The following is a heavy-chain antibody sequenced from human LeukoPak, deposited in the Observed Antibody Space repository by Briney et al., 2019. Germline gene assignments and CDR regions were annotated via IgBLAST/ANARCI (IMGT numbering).Heavy chain of an antibody. CDR1: GYTFTSYY. D-gene: IGHD3-22*01. CDR3: ARVPTYYYDSSGYYRIFDY. CDR2: INPSGGST. V-gene: IGHV1-46*01. J-gene: IGHJ4*02. Sequence: ASVKVSCKASGYTFTSYYMHWVRQAPGQGLEWMGIINPSGGSTSYAQKFQGRVTMTRDTSISTAYMELSRLRSDDTAVYYCARVPTYYYDSSGYYRIFDYWGQGTLVTVSS.